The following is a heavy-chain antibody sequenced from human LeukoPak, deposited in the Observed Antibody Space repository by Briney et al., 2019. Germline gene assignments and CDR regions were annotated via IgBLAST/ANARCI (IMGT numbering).Heavy chain of an antibody. D-gene: IGHD6-19*01. CDR1: GFTFSNYA. J-gene: IGHJ4*02. CDR3: ARPGSEWQWLPPDY. Sequence: GGSLRFSCAASGFTFSNYAMHWVRQAPGKGLEWVAIISYDGSNEHYADSVKGRFTISRDNSKNTLYLQMISLRADDTAIYFCARPGSEWQWLPPDYWGQGTLVTVSS. CDR2: ISYDGSNE. V-gene: IGHV3-30-3*01.